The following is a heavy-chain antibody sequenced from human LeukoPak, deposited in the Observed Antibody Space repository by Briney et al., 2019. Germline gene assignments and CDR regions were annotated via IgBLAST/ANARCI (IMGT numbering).Heavy chain of an antibody. D-gene: IGHD6-13*01. CDR3: GRVIAGAIDY. J-gene: IGHJ4*02. CDR2: INLDGSER. V-gene: IGHV3-7*01. Sequence: GGSLRLSCAGSGFTLSNSWMGWVRQAPGKGLEWVANINLDGSERFYVEFVKGRFTIFKDNADNSMYLQMNSLRAEDTAVYYCGRVIAGAIDYWGQGTLVTVSS. CDR1: GFTLSNSW.